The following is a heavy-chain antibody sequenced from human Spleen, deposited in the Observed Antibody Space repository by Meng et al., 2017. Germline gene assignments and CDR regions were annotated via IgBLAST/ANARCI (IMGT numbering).Heavy chain of an antibody. Sequence: ASVKVSCKVSDYTLTSDGFNWVRQAPGQGLQWMGWINIYNGITNYGRNFQGRVTLTTDTSASTGYMELRSLTSDDTAVYYCATRGNPYLDRWGQGTLVTVSS. CDR1: DYTLTSDG. V-gene: IGHV1-18*04. J-gene: IGHJ4*02. CDR2: INIYNGIT. CDR3: ATRGNPYLDR.